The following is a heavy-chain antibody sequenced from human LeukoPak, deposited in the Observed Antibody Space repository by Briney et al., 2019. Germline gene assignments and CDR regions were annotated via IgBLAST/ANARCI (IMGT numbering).Heavy chain of an antibody. CDR2: IYYSGST. J-gene: IGHJ4*02. V-gene: IGHV4-59*01. CDR1: GGSISSYY. D-gene: IGHD3-22*01. CDR3: ARVSYDSSGLNFGY. Sequence: SETLSLTCTVSGGSISSYYWSWIRQPPGKGLEWIGYIYYSGSTNYNPSLKSRVTISVDTSKNQFSLKLSSVTAADTAVYYCARVSYDSSGLNFGYWGQGTLVTVSS.